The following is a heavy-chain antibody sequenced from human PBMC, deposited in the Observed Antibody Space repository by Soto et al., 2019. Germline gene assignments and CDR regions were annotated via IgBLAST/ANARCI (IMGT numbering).Heavy chain of an antibody. Sequence: GGSLRLSCAASGFTFRNYGMNWVRQAPGKGLEWVSYIGIGSSTKYYADTVKGRFTISRDNAKNSLYLQMNSLRAEDTAVYYFARDQLYYNDISGRPLNAFDVWGQGTMVTVSS. J-gene: IGHJ3*01. CDR1: GFTFRNYG. CDR2: IGIGSSTK. CDR3: ARDQLYYNDISGRPLNAFDV. V-gene: IGHV3-48*01. D-gene: IGHD3-22*01.